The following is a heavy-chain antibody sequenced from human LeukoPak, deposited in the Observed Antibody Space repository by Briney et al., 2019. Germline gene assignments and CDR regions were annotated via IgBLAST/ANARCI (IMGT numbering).Heavy chain of an antibody. J-gene: IGHJ6*03. CDR3: ARAVAGTYYYYYYMDV. D-gene: IGHD6-19*01. CDR1: GGSFSGYY. Sequence: SETLSLTCAVYGGSFSGYYWSWIRQPPGKGLEWIGEINHSGSTNYNPSLKSRVTISVDTSKNQFSLKLSSVTAADTAVYYCARAVAGTYYYYYYMDVWGKGTTVTISS. V-gene: IGHV4-34*01. CDR2: INHSGST.